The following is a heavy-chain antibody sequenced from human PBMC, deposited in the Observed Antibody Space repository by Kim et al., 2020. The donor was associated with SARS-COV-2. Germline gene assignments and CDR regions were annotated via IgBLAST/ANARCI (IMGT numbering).Heavy chain of an antibody. CDR3: AKDSPYPVDSSGYYHAFDI. CDR2: ISGSGGST. J-gene: IGHJ3*02. CDR1: GFTFSSYA. D-gene: IGHD3-22*01. Sequence: GGSLRLSCAASGFTFSSYAMSWVRQAPGKGLEWVSAISGSGGSTYYADSVKGRFTISRDNSKNTLYLQMNSLRAEDTAVYYCAKDSPYPVDSSGYYHAFDIWGQGTMVPVSS. V-gene: IGHV3-23*01.